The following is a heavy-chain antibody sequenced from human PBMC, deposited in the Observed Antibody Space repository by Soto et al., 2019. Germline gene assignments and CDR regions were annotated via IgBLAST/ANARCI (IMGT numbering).Heavy chain of an antibody. CDR3: ARDPPYYDILTGYYSPNFDY. Sequence: GGSLRLSCAASGFTFSSYWMHWVRQAPGKGLVWVSRINSDGSSTSYADSVKGRFTISRDNAKNTLYLQMNSLRAEDTAVYYCARDPPYYDILTGYYSPNFDYWGQGTLVTVSS. J-gene: IGHJ4*02. D-gene: IGHD3-9*01. V-gene: IGHV3-74*01. CDR1: GFTFSSYW. CDR2: INSDGSST.